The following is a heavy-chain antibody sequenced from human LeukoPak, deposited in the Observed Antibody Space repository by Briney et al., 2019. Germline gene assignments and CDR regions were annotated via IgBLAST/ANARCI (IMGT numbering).Heavy chain of an antibody. CDR1: GYTFTGYY. V-gene: IGHV1-2*02. CDR2: INPHSGDA. D-gene: IGHD6-13*01. Sequence: ASVKVSCKASGYTFTGYYMHWVRQAPGQGLEWMGWINPHSGDANYAQKFQGRITMSRDTSITTAYMEMSRLRIDDTAVYYCATRSWLDYWGQGTLVTVSS. CDR3: ATRSWLDY. J-gene: IGHJ4*02.